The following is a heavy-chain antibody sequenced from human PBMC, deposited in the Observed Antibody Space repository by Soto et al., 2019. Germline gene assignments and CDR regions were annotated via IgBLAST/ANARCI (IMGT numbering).Heavy chain of an antibody. D-gene: IGHD4-17*01. CDR2: ISWNSGSI. CDR1: GFTFDEYA. V-gene: IGHV3-9*01. Sequence: EVQLVESGGGLVQPGRSLRLSCAASGFTFDEYAMHWVRQAPGKGLEWVSGISWNSGSIGYADSVKGRFTISRDNAKNSLYLQMNSLRAEDTALYYCAKDIIGGYGDLKGLDYWGQGTLVTVSS. J-gene: IGHJ4*02. CDR3: AKDIIGGYGDLKGLDY.